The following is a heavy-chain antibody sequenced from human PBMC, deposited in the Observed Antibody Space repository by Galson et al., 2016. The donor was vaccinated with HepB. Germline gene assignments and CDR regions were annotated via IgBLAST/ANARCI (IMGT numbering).Heavy chain of an antibody. CDR3: ARVMGLVIPLTGGYYYYGMDV. CDR2: INSDGSRT. Sequence: SLRLSCAASGFSFSSYWMHWVRQGPGQGPVWVSEINSDGSRTTYADSVKGRFTVSRDNAKNTLYLDMSVLRTEDTAVYYCARVMGLVIPLTGGYYYYGMDVWGQGTTVTVSS. CDR1: GFSFSSYW. V-gene: IGHV3-74*03. J-gene: IGHJ6*02. D-gene: IGHD3-10*01.